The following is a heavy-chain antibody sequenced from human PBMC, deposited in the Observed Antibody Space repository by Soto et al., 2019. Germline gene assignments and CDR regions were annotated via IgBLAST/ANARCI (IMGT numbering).Heavy chain of an antibody. CDR1: GGSISSYY. Sequence: SETLSLTCTVSGGSISSYYWSWIRQPPGKGLEWIGYIYYSGSTNYNPSLKSRVTISVDTSKNQFSLKLSSVTDADTAVYYCVRAVPGTRSVFDYWCQGTLVTVS. CDR3: VRAVPGTRSVFDY. CDR2: IYYSGST. D-gene: IGHD6-19*01. J-gene: IGHJ4*02. V-gene: IGHV4-59*01.